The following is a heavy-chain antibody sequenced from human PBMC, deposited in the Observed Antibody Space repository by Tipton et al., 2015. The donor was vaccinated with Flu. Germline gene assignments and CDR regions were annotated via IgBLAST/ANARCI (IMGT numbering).Heavy chain of an antibody. V-gene: IGHV4-38-2*01. CDR2: IYHSGYT. Sequence: TLSLTCAVSGYSINSGYYWGWIRQPPGKGLEWIGTIYHSGYTYYNPSLKGRLTISVDTSKNQFSLNFIYVTAADTALYFCARLTVGGDPGRGPDYWGQGTLVTVSS. D-gene: IGHD4-17*01. CDR3: ARLTVGGDPGRGPDY. CDR1: GYSINSGYY. J-gene: IGHJ4*02.